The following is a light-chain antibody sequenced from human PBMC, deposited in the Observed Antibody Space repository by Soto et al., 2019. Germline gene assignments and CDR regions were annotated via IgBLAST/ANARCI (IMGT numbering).Light chain of an antibody. CDR2: DVS. Sequence: QSVLTQPASVSGSPGQSITISCTGTSSDFGGYNYVSWYQHHPGKAPKLMIYDVSNRPSGVSNRFSGSKSGNTASLTISGLQAEDEADYHCSSYTTSSTPYAFGTGTKVTVL. CDR1: SSDFGGYNY. J-gene: IGLJ1*01. V-gene: IGLV2-14*03. CDR3: SSYTTSSTPYA.